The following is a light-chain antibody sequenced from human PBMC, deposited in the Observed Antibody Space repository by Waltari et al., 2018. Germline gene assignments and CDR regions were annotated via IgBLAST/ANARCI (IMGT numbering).Light chain of an antibody. CDR1: QSVSIY. CDR3: QQRSNWPPEGT. J-gene: IGKJ5*01. Sequence: EIVLKQSPATLSLSPGEIATLPCRASQSVSIYLAWYQQIPGQEHRLLIFEASKRATGIPARFSGSGSGPDFTLTISYLEPEDSAVYYCQQRSNWPPEGTFGQGTRLEIK. V-gene: IGKV3-11*01. CDR2: EAS.